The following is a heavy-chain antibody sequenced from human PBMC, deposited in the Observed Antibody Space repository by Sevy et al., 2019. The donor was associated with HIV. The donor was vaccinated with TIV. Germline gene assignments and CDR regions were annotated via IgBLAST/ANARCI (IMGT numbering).Heavy chain of an antibody. D-gene: IGHD3-9*01. CDR3: AGFVIYGILTGYYNLDY. Sequence: SVKVSCKASGYSFTSYGISWVRQAPGQGLEWMGWISAYNGNTNYAQKLQGRVTTTTDTSTSTAYMELRSLRSDDTAVYYCAGFVIYGILTGYYNLDYWGQGTLVTVSS. CDR1: GYSFTSYG. CDR2: ISAYNGNT. V-gene: IGHV1-18*01. J-gene: IGHJ4*02.